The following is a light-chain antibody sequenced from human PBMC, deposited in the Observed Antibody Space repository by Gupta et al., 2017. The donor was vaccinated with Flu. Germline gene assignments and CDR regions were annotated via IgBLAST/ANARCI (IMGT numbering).Light chain of an antibody. CDR3: QRRSNWPAST. CDR2: DAS. Sequence: EIVLTQSPATLSLSPGERATLSCRASQSVGTYLAWYQQKPDQTPRLLIYDASNRDTGIPARFSGSASGKDFTLTISRREQEDSAGYSCQRRSNWPASTFGQGSMLE. CDR1: QSVGTY. V-gene: IGKV3-11*01. J-gene: IGKJ2*01.